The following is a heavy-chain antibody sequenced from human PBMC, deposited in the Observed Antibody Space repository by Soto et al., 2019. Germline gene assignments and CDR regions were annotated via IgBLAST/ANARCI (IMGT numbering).Heavy chain of an antibody. CDR2: IKQDGSEK. V-gene: IGHV3-7*03. D-gene: IGHD6-13*01. CDR3: ARVGSSWYNWFDP. CDR1: GFTFSSYW. J-gene: IGHJ5*02. Sequence: GGSLRLSCAASGFTFSSYWMSWVRQAPGKGLEWVANIKQDGSEKYYVDSVKGRFTISRDNAKNSLYLQMNSLRAEDTAVYYCARVGSSWYNWFDPWGQGTLVTVSS.